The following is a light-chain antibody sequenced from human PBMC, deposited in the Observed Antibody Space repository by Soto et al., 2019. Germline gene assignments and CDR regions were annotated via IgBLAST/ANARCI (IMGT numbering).Light chain of an antibody. CDR2: DVS. V-gene: IGLV2-11*01. CDR1: SSDVGGYKY. J-gene: IGLJ2*01. CDR3: CAYAGSYTVL. Sequence: QFVLTQPRSVSGSPGQSVTISCTGTSSDVGGYKYVSWYQQHPGKVPKLMMFDVSERPSGVPDRFSGSKSGNTASLSISGLQAEDEADYYCCAYAGSYTVLFGGGTKVTVL.